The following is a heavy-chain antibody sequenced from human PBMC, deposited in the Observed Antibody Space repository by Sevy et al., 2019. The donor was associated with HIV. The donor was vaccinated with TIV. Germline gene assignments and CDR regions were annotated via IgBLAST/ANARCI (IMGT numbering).Heavy chain of an antibody. D-gene: IGHD3-9*01. V-gene: IGHV3-30*02. CDR1: GFTFRSYR. J-gene: IGHJ3*02. Sequence: GGSLRLSCAASGFTFRSYRMHWVRQAPGKGLEWVAFIWYDGTNQYYVDSVKGRFTISRDNSKDTQYLQTNNLRAVDTAVYYCAQDRSRRYYDILTGYCRGDALDIWGQATMVIVSS. CDR2: IWYDGTNQ. CDR3: AQDRSRRYYDILTGYCRGDALDI.